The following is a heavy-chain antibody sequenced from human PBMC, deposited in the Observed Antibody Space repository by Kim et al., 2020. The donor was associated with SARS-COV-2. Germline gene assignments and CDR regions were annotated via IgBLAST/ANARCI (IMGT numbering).Heavy chain of an antibody. D-gene: IGHD5-12*01. V-gene: IGHV1-69*13. CDR2: VVPMFVKA. Sequence: SVKVSCKASGGTFSSHGFSWVRQAPGQGLEWLGTVVPMFVKANYAQTLQGRFTITADESTKTVYMEVNSLTSEDTAVYYCARSLGHSGYNDAFEIWGQGTMVTVS. CDR1: GGTFSSHG. J-gene: IGHJ3*02. CDR3: ARSLGHSGYNDAFEI.